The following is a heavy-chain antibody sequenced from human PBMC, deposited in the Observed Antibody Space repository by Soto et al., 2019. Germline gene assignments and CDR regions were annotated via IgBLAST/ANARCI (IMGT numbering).Heavy chain of an antibody. CDR1: GFTFSSYA. J-gene: IGHJ6*02. Sequence: EVQLLESGGGLVQPGGSLRLSCAASGFTFSSYAMSWVRQAPGKGLEWVSAISGSGGSTYYADSVNGRFTISRDNSKITLYLQMNSLRVEDTAVYYCAKAEAWYSSSSVPYGMDVWGQGTTVTVSS. CDR3: AKAEAWYSSSSVPYGMDV. D-gene: IGHD6-6*01. CDR2: ISGSGGST. V-gene: IGHV3-23*01.